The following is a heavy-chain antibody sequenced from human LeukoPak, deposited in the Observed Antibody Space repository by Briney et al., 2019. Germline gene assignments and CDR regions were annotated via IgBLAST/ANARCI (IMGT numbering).Heavy chain of an antibody. CDR3: ATHSAPNQWLAYRDAFDI. CDR2: FDPEDGET. D-gene: IGHD6-19*01. V-gene: IGHV1-24*01. J-gene: IGHJ3*02. Sequence: ASVKVSCKVSGYTLTELSMHWVRQAPGKGLEWMGGFDPEDGETIYAQKFQGRVTMTEDTSTDTAYMELSSLRSEDTAVYYCATHSAPNQWLAYRDAFDIWGQGTMGTVSS. CDR1: GYTLTELS.